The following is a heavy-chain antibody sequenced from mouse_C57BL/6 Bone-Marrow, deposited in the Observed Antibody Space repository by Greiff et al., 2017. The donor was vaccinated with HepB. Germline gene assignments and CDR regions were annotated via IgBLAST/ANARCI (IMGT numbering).Heavy chain of an antibody. V-gene: IGHV5-12*01. Sequence: EVHLVESGGGLVQPGGSLKLSCAASGFTFSDYYMYWVRQTPEKRLEWVAYISNGGGSTYYPDTVKGRFTISRDNAKNTLYLQMSRLKSEDTAMYYCARHQYSPWYFDVWGTGTTVTVSS. CDR3: ARHQYSPWYFDV. CDR1: GFTFSDYY. J-gene: IGHJ1*03. D-gene: IGHD5-1-1*01. CDR2: ISNGGGST.